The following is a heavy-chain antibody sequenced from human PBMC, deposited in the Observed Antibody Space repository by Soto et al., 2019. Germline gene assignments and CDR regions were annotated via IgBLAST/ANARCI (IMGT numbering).Heavy chain of an antibody. Sequence: QVQLVQSGAEVKKPGCSVKVSCKASGGTFSSYTISWVRQAPGQGLEWMGRIIPILGIANYAQKFQGRVTITADKSTSTAYMELSSLRSEDTAVYYCASATYYDFWSGPLHYWGQGTLVTVSS. D-gene: IGHD3-3*01. J-gene: IGHJ4*02. CDR1: GGTFSSYT. V-gene: IGHV1-69*02. CDR2: IIPILGIA. CDR3: ASATYYDFWSGPLHY.